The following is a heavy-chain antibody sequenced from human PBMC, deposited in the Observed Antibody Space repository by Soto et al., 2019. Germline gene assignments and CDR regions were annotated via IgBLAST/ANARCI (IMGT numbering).Heavy chain of an antibody. CDR3: ARQQWLDTQNWFDP. Sequence: SETLSLTCTVSGGSVSSGSNYWIWMRQPPGKGLEWIGYTYYSGSTNYNPSLKSRVTISVDTSKNQFSLKLSSVTAADTAVYYCARQQWLDTQNWFDPRGQGTRVTVAS. D-gene: IGHD6-19*01. V-gene: IGHV4-61*01. CDR1: GGSVSSGSNY. J-gene: IGHJ5*02. CDR2: TYYSGST.